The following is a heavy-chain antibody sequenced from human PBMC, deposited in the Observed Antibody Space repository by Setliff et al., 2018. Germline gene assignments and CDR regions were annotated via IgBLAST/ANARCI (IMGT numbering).Heavy chain of an antibody. J-gene: IGHJ1*01. CDR2: ISPYNGDT. Sequence: GASVKVSCKPPGYTFTSYGISWVRQAPGQGLEWMGWISPYNGDTEYAQKFQGRVTLTTDTSTSTAHMELGSRRSDDTAVYYCARGTEFLHWGQGTLVTVSS. CDR3: ARGTEFLH. CDR1: GYTFTSYG. V-gene: IGHV1-18*01.